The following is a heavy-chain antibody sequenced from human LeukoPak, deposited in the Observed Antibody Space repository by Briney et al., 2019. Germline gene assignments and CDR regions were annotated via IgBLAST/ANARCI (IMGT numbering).Heavy chain of an antibody. CDR2: ISGSGGST. V-gene: IGHV3-23*01. J-gene: IGHJ4*02. CDR1: GFTFSSYT. Sequence: PGGSLRLSCAASGFTFSSYTMSWVRQAPGKGLEWVSGISGSGGSTYYADSVKGRVTISGDNLKNTLYLQMNSLRAEDTAVYYCAKDGGLWVSAHWGDSWGRGTLVTVSS. CDR3: AKDGGLWVSAHWGDS. D-gene: IGHD7-27*01.